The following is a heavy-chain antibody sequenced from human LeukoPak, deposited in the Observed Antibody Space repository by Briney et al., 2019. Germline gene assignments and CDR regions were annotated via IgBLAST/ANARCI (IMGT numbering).Heavy chain of an antibody. V-gene: IGHV3-74*01. J-gene: IGHJ4*02. CDR1: GFTFSSYW. CDR2: INNDGSRI. Sequence: GGSLRLSCAASGFTFSSYWMHWVRQAPGKGLVWVSRINNDGSRISYADSVKGRFTISRDNAKNSLYLQMNSLRAEDTAVYYCATYRAWVTMIRGPEHWGQGTLVTVSS. D-gene: IGHD3-10*01. CDR3: ATYRAWVTMIRGPEH.